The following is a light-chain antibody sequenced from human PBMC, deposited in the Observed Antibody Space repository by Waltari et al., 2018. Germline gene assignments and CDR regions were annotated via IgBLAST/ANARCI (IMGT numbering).Light chain of an antibody. CDR3: CSYAGSYTWV. J-gene: IGLJ3*02. CDR2: DVT. CDR1: TNDLGSYNY. Sequence: SALTQPRSVSGSPGQSVTISCTGTTNDLGSYNYVHWYQQHQGKAPKLIILDVTKRPSGFPYRLSGSKSGNMASLTISGLRAEDEAEYYCCSYAGSYTWVFGGGTKLTVV. V-gene: IGLV2-11*01.